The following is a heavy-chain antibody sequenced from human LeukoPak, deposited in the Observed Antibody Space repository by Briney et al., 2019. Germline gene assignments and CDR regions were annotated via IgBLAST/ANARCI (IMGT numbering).Heavy chain of an antibody. CDR1: GGSISSYY. V-gene: IGHV4-59*01. CDR3: AREGGYSSSWYPHYYYYMDV. J-gene: IGHJ6*03. CDR2: IYYSGST. D-gene: IGHD6-13*01. Sequence: PSETLSLTCTVSGGSISSYYWSWIRQPPGKGLEWIGYIYYSGSTNYNPSLKSRVTISVDASKNQFSLKLSSVTAADTAVYYCAREGGYSSSWYPHYYYYMDVWGKGTTVTVSS.